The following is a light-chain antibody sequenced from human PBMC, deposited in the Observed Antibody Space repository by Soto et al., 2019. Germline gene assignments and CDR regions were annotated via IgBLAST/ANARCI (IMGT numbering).Light chain of an antibody. CDR1: SSDVGGYRY. J-gene: IGLJ2*01. V-gene: IGLV2-14*03. CDR3: SSYTSSSTIDVV. Sequence: QSALTQPASVSGSPGQSITISCTATSSDVGGYRYVSWYQQYPDKAPKLMIYDVSSRPSGVSNRFSGSKSGNTASLTISGLQAEDEADYYCSSYTSSSTIDVVFGGGTKLTVL. CDR2: DVS.